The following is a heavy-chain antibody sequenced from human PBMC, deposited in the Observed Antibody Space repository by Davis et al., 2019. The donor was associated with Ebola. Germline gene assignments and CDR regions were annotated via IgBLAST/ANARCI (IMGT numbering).Heavy chain of an antibody. V-gene: IGHV1-2*02. J-gene: IGHJ6*02. CDR3: ARSGLARHYYGMDV. D-gene: IGHD1-26*01. Sequence: ASVKVSCKASGYTFTGYYMHWVRQAPGQGLEWMGWINPNSGGTNYAQKFQGRVTMTRDTSISTAYMELSRLRSDDTAVYYCARSGLARHYYGMDVWGQGTTVTVSS. CDR1: GYTFTGYY. CDR2: INPNSGGT.